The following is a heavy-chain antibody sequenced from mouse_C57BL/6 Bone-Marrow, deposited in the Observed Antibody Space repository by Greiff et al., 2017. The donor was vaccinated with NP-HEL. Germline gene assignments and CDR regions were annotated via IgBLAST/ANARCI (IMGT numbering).Heavy chain of an antibody. CDR3: ARGTTVVAVDY. D-gene: IGHD1-1*01. Sequence: EVQLQQSGPELVKPGASVKMSCKASGYTFTDYNMHWVKQSHGKSLEWIGYINPNNGGTSYNQKFKGKATLTVTKSSSTAYMELRSLTSEDSAVYYCARGTTVVAVDYWGQGTTLTVSS. CDR1: GYTFTDYN. J-gene: IGHJ2*01. V-gene: IGHV1-22*01. CDR2: INPNNGGT.